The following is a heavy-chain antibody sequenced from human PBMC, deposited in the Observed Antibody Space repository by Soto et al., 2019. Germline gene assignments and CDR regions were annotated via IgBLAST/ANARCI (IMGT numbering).Heavy chain of an antibody. J-gene: IGHJ2*01. CDR1: NGSFSGYY. D-gene: IGHD2-2*01. Sequence: QAQLQQWGAGLLKPSETLSLTCAVSNGSFSGYYGSWIRQPPGKGLEWIGEIAHSGSTNYSPTLKSRVTMALDTAKNQFSLKLTSVTAADTAVYYCARGLTREEPWYFGLWGRGNVVTVSS. CDR3: ARGLTREEPWYFGL. V-gene: IGHV4-34*01. CDR2: IAHSGST.